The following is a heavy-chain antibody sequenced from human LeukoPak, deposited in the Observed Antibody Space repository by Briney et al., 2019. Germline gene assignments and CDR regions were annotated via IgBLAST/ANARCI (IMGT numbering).Heavy chain of an antibody. CDR1: GFTFSSYA. D-gene: IGHD3-3*01. V-gene: IGHV3-23*01. J-gene: IGHJ6*04. CDR3: AKESSYDFWSGKDMDV. Sequence: GGSLRLSCAASGFTFSSYAMSWVRQAPGKGLEWVSSISSSSSYIYYADSVKGRFTISRDNSKNTLYLQMNSLRAEDTAVYYCAKESSYDFWSGKDMDVWGKGTTVTVSS. CDR2: ISSSSSYI.